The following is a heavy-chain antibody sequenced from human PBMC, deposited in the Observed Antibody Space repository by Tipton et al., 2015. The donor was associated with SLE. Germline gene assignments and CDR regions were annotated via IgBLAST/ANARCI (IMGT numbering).Heavy chain of an antibody. CDR3: ARLGTTDY. Sequence: QSGAEVKKPGASVKVSCKTSGYNSTDYYLHWVRQAPGQGLEWMGWINPKSDDTNYAQKFQGRVTMTRDTSTSTAFMQLSSLISDDTATYFCARLGTTDYWGQGALVTVSS. V-gene: IGHV1-2*02. CDR1: GYNSTDYY. CDR2: INPKSDDT. D-gene: IGHD1-7*01. J-gene: IGHJ4*02.